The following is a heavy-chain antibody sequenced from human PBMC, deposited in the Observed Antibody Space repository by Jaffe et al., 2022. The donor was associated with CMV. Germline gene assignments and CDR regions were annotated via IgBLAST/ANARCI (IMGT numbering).Heavy chain of an antibody. CDR2: ISTYNGNT. CDR1: DYTFTNYG. D-gene: IGHD2-15*01. V-gene: IGHV1-18*01. Sequence: QVHLVQSGAEVKKPGASVKVSCKASDYTFTNYGINWVRQAPGQGLEWMGWISTYNGNTNYAQKLQGRVTMTTDTSTSTAYMELRSLRSDDTAVYYCARSRGGYCSGGSCYSPFDYWGQGTLVTVSS. CDR3: ARSRGGYCSGGSCYSPFDY. J-gene: IGHJ4*02.